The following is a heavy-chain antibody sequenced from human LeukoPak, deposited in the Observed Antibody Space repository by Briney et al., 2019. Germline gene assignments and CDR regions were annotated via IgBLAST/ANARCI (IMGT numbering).Heavy chain of an antibody. Sequence: GGSLRLSCAASGFTFSSYTMNWVRQPPGKGLEWVAVISYDGSNKYYADSVKGRFTISRDNSKNTLYLQMNSLRAEDTAVYYCAYSGYDYYYYYGMDVWGQGTTVTVSS. J-gene: IGHJ6*02. CDR2: ISYDGSNK. CDR3: AYSGYDYYYYYGMDV. D-gene: IGHD5-12*01. V-gene: IGHV3-30*03. CDR1: GFTFSSYT.